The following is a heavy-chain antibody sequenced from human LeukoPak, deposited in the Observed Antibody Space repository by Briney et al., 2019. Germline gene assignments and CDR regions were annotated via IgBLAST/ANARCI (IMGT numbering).Heavy chain of an antibody. J-gene: IGHJ4*02. CDR3: AKAAIAESSNWYGIDY. Sequence: PGGSLRLSCAASGFTFSTCAMSWVRQAPGKGLEWVSAISGSGGIIYYADSVKGRFTISRDNSKNMLFLQMNSLSADDTAVYYCAKAAIAESSNWYGIDYWGQGTLVTVSS. CDR1: GFTFSTCA. V-gene: IGHV3-23*01. CDR2: ISGSGGII. D-gene: IGHD6-13*01.